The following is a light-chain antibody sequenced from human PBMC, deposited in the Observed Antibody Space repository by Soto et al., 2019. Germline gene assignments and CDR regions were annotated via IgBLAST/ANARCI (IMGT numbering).Light chain of an antibody. CDR2: DAS. Sequence: EIVLTESPPTLSLSRGESATLSCRASQSVSSYFSWYQQKPGQAPRLVIYDASNRATGIPPRFSGSGSGTDFTLTISSVEPEDFAVYYCQQRINWPPMFTFGQGTKLEIK. CDR3: QQRINWPPMFT. CDR1: QSVSSY. J-gene: IGKJ2*01. V-gene: IGKV3-11*01.